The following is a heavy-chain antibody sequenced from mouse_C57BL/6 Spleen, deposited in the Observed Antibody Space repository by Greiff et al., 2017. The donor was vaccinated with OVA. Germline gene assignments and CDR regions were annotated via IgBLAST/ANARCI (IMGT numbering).Heavy chain of an antibody. J-gene: IGHJ3*01. CDR2: IDPATGGT. CDR3: TPNWDVGFAY. CDR1: GYTFTDYE. Sequence: VQLQESGAELVRPGASVTLSCKASGYTFTDYEMHWVKQTPVHGLEWIGAIDPATGGTAYNQKFKGKAILTADKSSSTAYMELRSLTSEDSAVYYCTPNWDVGFAYWGQGTLVTVAA. V-gene: IGHV1-15*01. D-gene: IGHD4-1*01.